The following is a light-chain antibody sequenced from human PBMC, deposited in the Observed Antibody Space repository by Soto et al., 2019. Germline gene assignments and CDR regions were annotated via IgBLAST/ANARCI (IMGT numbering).Light chain of an antibody. Sequence: EIVLTQSPGTLSLSPGERATLSCRASQSVSSSYLAWYQQKPGQAPRLLIYGASSRATGIPDRFSGSGSGTEFTLTISSLEPEDFAVYYYQQRSNWLTFGGGTKVDIK. V-gene: IGKV3D-20*02. CDR2: GAS. J-gene: IGKJ4*01. CDR3: QQRSNWLT. CDR1: QSVSSSY.